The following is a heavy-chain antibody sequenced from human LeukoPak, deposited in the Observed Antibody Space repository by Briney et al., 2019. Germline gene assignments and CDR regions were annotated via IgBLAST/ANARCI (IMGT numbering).Heavy chain of an antibody. J-gene: IGHJ4*02. CDR2: ISSSGSTI. Sequence: GGSLRLSCAASGFTFSDYYMSWIRQAPGKGLEWVSYISSSGSTIYYADSVKGRFTISRDNAKNSLYLQMNSLRAEDTAVYYCARDRGILTGYYTDFDYWGQGTLVTVSS. V-gene: IGHV3-11*04. D-gene: IGHD3-9*01. CDR3: ARDRGILTGYYTDFDY. CDR1: GFTFSDYY.